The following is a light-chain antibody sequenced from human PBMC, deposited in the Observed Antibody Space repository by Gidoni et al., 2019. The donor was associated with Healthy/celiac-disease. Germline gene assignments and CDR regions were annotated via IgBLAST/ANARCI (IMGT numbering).Light chain of an antibody. CDR3: CSYAGSSTPV. V-gene: IGLV2-23*01. J-gene: IGLJ3*02. CDR1: SSDVGSYNL. CDR2: EGS. Sequence: SALTQPASVSGPPGQSITISCTGTSSDVGSYNLVSWYQPHPGKAPKLMIYEGSKRPSGVSNRFSGSKSGNTASLTISGLQAEDEADYYCCSYAGSSTPVFGGGTKLTVL.